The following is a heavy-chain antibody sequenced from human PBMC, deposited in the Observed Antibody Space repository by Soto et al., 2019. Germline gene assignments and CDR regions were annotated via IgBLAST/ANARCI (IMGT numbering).Heavy chain of an antibody. CDR2: TSKDGINT. D-gene: IGHD1-1*01. V-gene: IGHV3-30-3*01. CDR1: AFTLSKFA. J-gene: IGHJ6*02. CDR3: ARGNMDV. Sequence: QVQLVESGGGVVQPGRSLRLSCAASAFTLSKFAMHWVRQAPGKGLEWVAVTSKDGINTYYAASVKGRFTISRDNSKSTIYLQMNSLRTEDTALYYCARGNMDVWGQGTTVTVSS.